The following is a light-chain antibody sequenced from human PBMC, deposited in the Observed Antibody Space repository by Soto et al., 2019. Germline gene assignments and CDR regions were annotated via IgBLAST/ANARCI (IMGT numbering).Light chain of an antibody. J-gene: IGLJ3*02. V-gene: IGLV2-14*01. CDR3: SSYKFSTTLRV. Sequence: QSALTQPASVSGSPGQSITISCTGTSSDVGGYNYVSWYQQHPGKAPKLMIYEVSNRPSGVSNRFSGSKSGNTASLTISELQAEDEALYYCSSYKFSTTLRVFGGGTKVTVL. CDR1: SSDVGGYNY. CDR2: EVS.